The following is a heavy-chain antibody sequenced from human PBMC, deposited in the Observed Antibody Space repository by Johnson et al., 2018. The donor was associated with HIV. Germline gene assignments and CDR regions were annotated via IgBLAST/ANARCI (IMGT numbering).Heavy chain of an antibody. CDR3: AGLGGSHDAFDI. D-gene: IGHD1-26*01. CDR1: GFTVSSYY. CDR2: FYSGGNT. J-gene: IGHJ3*02. V-gene: IGHV3-53*01. Sequence: VQLVESRGVLVQPGGSLRLSCAASGFTVSSYYMTWVRQAPGKGLEWVSVFYSGGNTYYADSVKGRFTISRDNSKNTLYLQMNSLRAEDTAVYYCAGLGGSHDAFDIWGQGTMVTVSS.